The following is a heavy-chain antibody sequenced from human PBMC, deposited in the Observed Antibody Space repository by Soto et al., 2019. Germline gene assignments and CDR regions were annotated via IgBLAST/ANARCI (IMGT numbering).Heavy chain of an antibody. D-gene: IGHD4-17*01. CDR2: ISWNSRNI. CDR1: GFTFDDYA. V-gene: IGHV3-9*01. CDR3: TKDTLPTLTTGGFDN. Sequence: PGGSLRLSCAASGFTFDDYAMHWVRQVPGKGLEWVSGISWNSRNIAYADSVKGRFTISRDNAKNSLFLLMNSLRPEDTAFYYCTKDTLPTLTTGGFDNWGRGTLVTVSS. J-gene: IGHJ4*02.